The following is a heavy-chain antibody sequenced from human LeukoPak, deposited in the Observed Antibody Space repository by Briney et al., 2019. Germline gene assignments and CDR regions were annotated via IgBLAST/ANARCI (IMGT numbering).Heavy chain of an antibody. CDR1: GGTFSSYA. J-gene: IGHJ4*02. CDR3: ARGKVPGGLIAAAGIHFDY. Sequence: SVKVSCKASGGTFSSYAITWVRQAPGQGLEWMGGIIPIFGTTSYAQKFQGRLTMTADESTTTGYIELHSLRSEDTAVYYCARGKVPGGLIAAAGIHFDYWGQGALVTVSS. V-gene: IGHV1-69*13. CDR2: IIPIFGTT. D-gene: IGHD6-13*01.